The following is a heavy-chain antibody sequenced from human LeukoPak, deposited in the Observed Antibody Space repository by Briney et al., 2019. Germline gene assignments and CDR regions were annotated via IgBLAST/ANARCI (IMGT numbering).Heavy chain of an antibody. CDR1: GFTFTTYS. CDR3: ARPDYDFWSGSPGGNYMDV. CDR2: ISSTSSYV. V-gene: IGHV3-21*01. Sequence: GGSLRLSCAASGFTFTTYSMYWVRQAPGKGPEWVSSISSTSSYVYYADSVRGRFTISRDNAKNSLYLQVDSLRAEDTAVYYCARPDYDFWSGSPGGNYMDVWGKGTTVTVSS. D-gene: IGHD3-3*01. J-gene: IGHJ6*03.